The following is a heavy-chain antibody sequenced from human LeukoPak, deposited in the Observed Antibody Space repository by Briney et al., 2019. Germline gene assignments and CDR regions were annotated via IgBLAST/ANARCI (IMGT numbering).Heavy chain of an antibody. CDR2: IGTAGDT. CDR3: ARGNDYGNYVDGFDI. J-gene: IGHJ3*02. CDR1: GFTFSSYD. D-gene: IGHD4-11*01. V-gene: IGHV3-13*01. Sequence: GGSLRLSCAASGFTFSSYDMHWVRQVTGKGLEWVSAIGTAGDTYYPGSVKGRFTISRENAKNSLYLQMNSLRAGDTAVYYCARGNDYGNYVDGFDIWGQGTVVTVSS.